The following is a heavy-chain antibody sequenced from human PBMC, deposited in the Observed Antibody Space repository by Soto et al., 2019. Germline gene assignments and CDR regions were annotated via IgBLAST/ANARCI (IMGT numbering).Heavy chain of an antibody. J-gene: IGHJ6*02. V-gene: IGHV4-59*01. D-gene: IGHD3-10*01. CDR3: ARDQKLLWFGEFYYGMDV. CDR1: GGSISSYY. CDR2: IYYSGST. Sequence: PSETLSLTCTVSGGSISSYYWSWIRQPPGKGLEWIGYIYYSGSTNYNPSLKSRVTISVDTSKNQFSLKLSSVTAADTAVYYCARDQKLLWFGEFYYGMDVWGQGTTVTVSS.